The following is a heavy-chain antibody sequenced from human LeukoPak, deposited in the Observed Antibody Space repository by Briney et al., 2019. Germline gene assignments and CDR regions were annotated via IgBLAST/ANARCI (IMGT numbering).Heavy chain of an antibody. CDR1: GFTFSRNN. CDR3: ARNYYDSSGYYHPGAFDI. CDR2: IGSSGRPI. D-gene: IGHD3-22*01. V-gene: IGHV3-48*03. J-gene: IGHJ3*02. Sequence: LSGGSLRLSCGASGFTFSRNNMNWVRQAPGKGLEWVSFIGSSGRPIYYADSVKGRFTISRDNAKNSLYLQMNTLRAEDTAVYYCARNYYDSSGYYHPGAFDIWGQGTMVTVSS.